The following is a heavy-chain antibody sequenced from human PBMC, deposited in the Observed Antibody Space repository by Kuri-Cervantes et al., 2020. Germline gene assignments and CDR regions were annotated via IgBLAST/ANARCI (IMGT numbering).Heavy chain of an antibody. CDR2: IWHDGSTK. CDR1: GLSFSRYG. Sequence: GGSLRLSCAASGLSFSRYGMHWVRQAPGKGLEWVAVIWHDGSTKYYADSVEGRFTISRDISKNTLYLQMHSLRAEDTAVYYCAKFLVVVTAPHDAFDIWGQGTMVTVSS. D-gene: IGHD2-21*02. V-gene: IGHV3-30*02. CDR3: AKFLVVVTAPHDAFDI. J-gene: IGHJ3*02.